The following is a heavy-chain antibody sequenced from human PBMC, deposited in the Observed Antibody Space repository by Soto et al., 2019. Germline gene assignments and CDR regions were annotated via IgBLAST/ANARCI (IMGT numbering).Heavy chain of an antibody. V-gene: IGHV3-23*01. Sequence: DVQLLESGGDLAQPGGSLRLSCEASGFTFNNYAIAWVRQAPGKGLEWVSGITSSGAAYYADSVKGRFTISRDNSKNTLYLQMNSLRAEDTAVYYCVKGESSVSARDFDPWGQGTPVTVSS. J-gene: IGHJ5*02. D-gene: IGHD3-22*01. CDR1: GFTFNNYA. CDR2: ITSSGAA. CDR3: VKGESSVSARDFDP.